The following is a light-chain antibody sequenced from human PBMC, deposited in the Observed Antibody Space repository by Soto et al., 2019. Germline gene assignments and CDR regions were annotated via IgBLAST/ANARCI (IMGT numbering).Light chain of an antibody. V-gene: IGLV2-14*03. CDR3: SSYTSTTARV. CDR1: SSDVGGYNY. Sequence: QSVLTQPASVSGSPGQSITISCTGTSSDVGGYNYVSWYQQHPGKGPKLMIYEVSNRTSGVSNRFSGSKSGNTATLTIYGLHAEDEADYYCSSYTSTTARVFGTGTKVTVL. CDR2: EVS. J-gene: IGLJ1*01.